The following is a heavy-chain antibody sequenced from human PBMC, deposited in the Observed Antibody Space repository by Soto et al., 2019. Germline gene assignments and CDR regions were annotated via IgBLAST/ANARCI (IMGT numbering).Heavy chain of an antibody. CDR3: ARGIGYCSSTNCYSSRYLRFDS. V-gene: IGHV4-34*01. D-gene: IGHD2-2*01. Sequence: QVQLQQWGAGLLKTSETLSLTCAVYGGSFSGYYWTWIRQTPGKGLEWIGEINHSGTTKYNPSLKSQVTISIDTSKNQFSLHVTSVTAADTAVYCCARGIGYCSSTNCYSSRYLRFDSWGQGSLVTVSS. J-gene: IGHJ4*02. CDR2: INHSGTT. CDR1: GGSFSGYY.